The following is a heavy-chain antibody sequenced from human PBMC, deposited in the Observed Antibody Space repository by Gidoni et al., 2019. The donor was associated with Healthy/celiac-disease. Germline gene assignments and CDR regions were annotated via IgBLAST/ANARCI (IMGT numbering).Heavy chain of an antibody. D-gene: IGHD3-22*01. J-gene: IGHJ5*02. CDR2: IWYDGRNK. V-gene: IGHV3-33*01. CDR3: ARDLLPGWLHRGGFDP. Sequence: QVQLVEAGGGVVQPGRSLRLSCAASGFTFSSYGMHWVRQAPGKGLEWVAVIWYDGRNKYYEDSVKGRFTISRDNSKNTLYLQMNSLRAEDTAVYYCARDLLPGWLHRGGFDPWGQGTLVTVSS. CDR1: GFTFSSYG.